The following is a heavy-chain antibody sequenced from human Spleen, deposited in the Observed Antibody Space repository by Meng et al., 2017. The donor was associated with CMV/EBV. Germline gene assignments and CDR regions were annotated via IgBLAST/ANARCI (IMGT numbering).Heavy chain of an antibody. CDR2: INHTGST. V-gene: IGHV4-34*01. D-gene: IGHD6-6*01. Sequence: QWAPGLLNPPWTRTLTCACLDGVFIGSYSTWIRQPPVKGLEQIEEINHTGSTNYHPSLKSRVTISVDTSKNQFTLKLSSVTAADTAVYYCARVVGYSSSSGGFFDYWGQGTLVTVSS. J-gene: IGHJ4*02. CDR1: DGVFIGSY. CDR3: ARVVGYSSSSGGFFDY.